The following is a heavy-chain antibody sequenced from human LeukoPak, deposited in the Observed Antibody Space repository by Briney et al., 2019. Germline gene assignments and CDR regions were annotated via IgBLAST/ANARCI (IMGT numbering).Heavy chain of an antibody. Sequence: GGSLRLSCAASGFSFSDAWMNWVRQAPGKGLEWVSAISGSGGSTYYADSVKGRFTISRDNSKNTQYLQMNSLRAEDTAVYYCAKGSGYSSSWYFDYWGQGTLVTVSS. CDR3: AKGSGYSSSWYFDY. CDR1: GFSFSDAW. J-gene: IGHJ4*02. CDR2: ISGSGGST. V-gene: IGHV3-23*01. D-gene: IGHD6-13*01.